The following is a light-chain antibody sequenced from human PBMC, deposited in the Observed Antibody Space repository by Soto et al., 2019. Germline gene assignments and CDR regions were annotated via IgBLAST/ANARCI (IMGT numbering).Light chain of an antibody. CDR3: SSFTSSTPPV. CDR1: SSDVGGYNY. Sequence: QSALTQPASVSGSPGQSITISCTGTSSDVGGYNYVSWYQQHPGKAPKLMIYDVSNRPSGVSNRFSGSKSGNTASLSISQPQAEAEDDYYCSSFTSSTPPVFGGGTKLTVL. J-gene: IGLJ2*01. CDR2: DVS. V-gene: IGLV2-14*01.